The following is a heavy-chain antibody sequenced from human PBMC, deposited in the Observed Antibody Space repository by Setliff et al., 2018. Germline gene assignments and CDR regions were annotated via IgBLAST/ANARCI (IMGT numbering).Heavy chain of an antibody. J-gene: IGHJ6*04. V-gene: IGHV3-7*03. CDR2: IERDGSEK. Sequence: GGSLRLSCAASGFMFSNHWMTWVRQAPGKGLEWVANIERDGSEKSYVDSVKGRFTVFRGNAGNSVHLQMNNLRVDDAAIYYCASPPIRQYNYYMDVWGKGTTVTVSS. CDR3: ASPPIRQYNYYMDV. CDR1: GFMFSNHW. D-gene: IGHD1-20*01.